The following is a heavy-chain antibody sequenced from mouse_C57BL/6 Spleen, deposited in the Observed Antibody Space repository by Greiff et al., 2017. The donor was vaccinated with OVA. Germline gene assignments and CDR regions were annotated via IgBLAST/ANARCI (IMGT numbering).Heavy chain of an antibody. CDR1: GFTFSDYY. J-gene: IGHJ1*03. CDR2: INYDGSST. D-gene: IGHD4-1*01. CDR3: ARDWDDYWYFDV. Sequence: DVQLVESEGGLVQPGSSMKLSCTASGFTFSDYYMAWVRQVPEKGLEWVANINYDGSSTYYLDSLKSRFIISRDNAKNILYLQMSSLKSEDTATYYCARDWDDYWYFDVWGTGTTVTVSS. V-gene: IGHV5-16*01.